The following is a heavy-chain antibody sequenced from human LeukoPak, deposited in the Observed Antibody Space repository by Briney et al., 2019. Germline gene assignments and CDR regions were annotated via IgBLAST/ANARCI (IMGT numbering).Heavy chain of an antibody. CDR1: GYSFTSYW. CDR3: ARRLQRHFDY. V-gene: IGHV5-10-1*01. J-gene: IGHJ4*02. D-gene: IGHD2-15*01. CDR2: IDPSDSYT. Sequence: GESLQISCKGSGYSFTSYWISWVRQMPGKGLEWMGRIDPSDSYTNYSPSLQGHVTISVDKSISTAYLQWSSLKASDTAMYYCARRLQRHFDYWGQGTLVTVSS.